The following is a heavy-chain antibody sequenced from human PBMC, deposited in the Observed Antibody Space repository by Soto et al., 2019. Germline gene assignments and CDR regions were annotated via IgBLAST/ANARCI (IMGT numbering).Heavy chain of an antibody. J-gene: IGHJ4*02. V-gene: IGHV2-5*02. CDR1: GFSLTTSGVG. CDR3: AHRVLRAVFGLVTTTAIYFDF. Sequence: QITLNESGPTVVKPTETLTLTCTFSGFSLTTSGVGVGWVRQSPGKAPECLAFIYWDDDKRYSTSLKSRLTITKDTSKNQVVLTMADVDPADTATYYCAHRVLRAVFGLVTTTAIYFDFWGQGTPVVVSS. D-gene: IGHD3-3*01. CDR2: IYWDDDK.